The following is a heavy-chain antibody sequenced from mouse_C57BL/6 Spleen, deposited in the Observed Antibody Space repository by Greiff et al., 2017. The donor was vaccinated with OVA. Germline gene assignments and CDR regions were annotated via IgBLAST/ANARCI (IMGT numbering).Heavy chain of an antibody. D-gene: IGHD1-1*01. CDR3: ANYGSSYGY. V-gene: IGHV1-81*01. J-gene: IGHJ2*01. CDR2: IYPRSGNT. Sequence: QVHVKQSGAELARPGASVKLSCKASGYTFTSYGISWVKQRPGQGLEWIGEIYPRSGNTYYNEKFKGKATLTADKSSSTAYMELRSLTSEDSAVYFCANYGSSYGYWGQGTTLTVSS. CDR1: GYTFTSYG.